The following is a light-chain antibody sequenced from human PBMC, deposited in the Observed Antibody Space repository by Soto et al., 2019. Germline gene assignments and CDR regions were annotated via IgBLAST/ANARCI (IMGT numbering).Light chain of an antibody. Sequence: IVLTQSPGTLSLSPGERATLSCRASQTVSSARLAWFQQKPGQAPRLLIYGASSRAPGIPDRFSGSGSETDFTLTITRLESEDFAVYSCHQYGSSPWTFGQGTKVEIK. J-gene: IGKJ1*01. CDR1: QTVSSAR. CDR2: GAS. CDR3: HQYGSSPWT. V-gene: IGKV3-20*01.